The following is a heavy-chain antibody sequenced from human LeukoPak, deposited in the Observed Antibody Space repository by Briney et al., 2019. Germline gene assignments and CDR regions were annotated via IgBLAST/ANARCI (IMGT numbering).Heavy chain of an antibody. Sequence: GGSLRLSCVCSGLTFSAYAMSWVRQAPGRGLEWVSGITSSGGSTYYADSVKGRFTISRDNSKNTLFLQMNGLRAEDTAVYYCAKRGGYCSSASCYYYYYMDVWGKGTTVTVSS. D-gene: IGHD2-2*01. V-gene: IGHV3-23*01. CDR1: GLTFSAYA. CDR2: ITSSGGST. CDR3: AKRGGYCSSASCYYYYYMDV. J-gene: IGHJ6*03.